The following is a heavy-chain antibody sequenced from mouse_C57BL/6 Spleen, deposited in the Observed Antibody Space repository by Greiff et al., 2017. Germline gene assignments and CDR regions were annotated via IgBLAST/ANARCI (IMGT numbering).Heavy chain of an antibody. CDR2: ISGGGGNT. CDR3: ARHAIYDSYYAMDY. CDR1: GFTFSSYT. Sequence: VQLKESGGGLVKPGGSLKLSCAASGFTFSSYTMSWVRQTPEKRLEWVATISGGGGNTYYPDSVKGRFTISRDNAKNTLYLQMSSLRSEDTALXYCARHAIYDSYYAMDYWGQGTSVTVSS. D-gene: IGHD2-3*01. V-gene: IGHV5-9*01. J-gene: IGHJ4*01.